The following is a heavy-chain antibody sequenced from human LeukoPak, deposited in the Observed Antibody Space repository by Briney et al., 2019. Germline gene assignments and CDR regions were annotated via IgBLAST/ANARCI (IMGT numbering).Heavy chain of an antibody. D-gene: IGHD5-24*01. CDR3: ARRPTVRDGYKKRHYFDY. CDR1: GGSFSGYY. V-gene: IGHV4-34*01. J-gene: IGHJ4*02. CDR2: INHSGST. Sequence: PSETLSLTCAVYGGSFSGYYWSWIRQPPGKGLEWIGEINHSGSTNYNPSLKSRVTISVDTSKNQFSLKLSSVTAADTAVYYCARRPTVRDGYKKRHYFDYWGQGTLVTVSS.